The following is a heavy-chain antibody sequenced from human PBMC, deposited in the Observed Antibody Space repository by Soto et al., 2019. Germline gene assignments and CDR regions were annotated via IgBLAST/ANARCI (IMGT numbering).Heavy chain of an antibody. CDR2: IYPGDSDT. Sequence: ESLKISGKWSGYTFTDYWIGWVRQLPGKGLEWMGIIYPGDSDTRYSPSFQGHVTITVDKSTSTAYLQWNTLKASDTAMYYCARHSSNFRYYYYAMDVWGQGTTVTVSS. D-gene: IGHD6-19*01. CDR1: GYTFTDYW. V-gene: IGHV5-51*01. J-gene: IGHJ6*02. CDR3: ARHSSNFRYYYYAMDV.